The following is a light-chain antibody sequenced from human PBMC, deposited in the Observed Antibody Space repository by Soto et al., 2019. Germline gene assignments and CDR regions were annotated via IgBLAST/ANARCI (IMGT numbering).Light chain of an antibody. V-gene: IGLV2-23*01. CDR3: CSYAGSNTYVV. Sequence: QSALTQPASASGSPGQSITISCTGTNSDVGSYNLVSWYQQHPGKAPKLMIYEGSKRPSGVSHRFSGSKSGNTASLTISGLQAEDEADYYCCSYAGSNTYVVFGGGTKLTVL. CDR1: NSDVGSYNL. CDR2: EGS. J-gene: IGLJ2*01.